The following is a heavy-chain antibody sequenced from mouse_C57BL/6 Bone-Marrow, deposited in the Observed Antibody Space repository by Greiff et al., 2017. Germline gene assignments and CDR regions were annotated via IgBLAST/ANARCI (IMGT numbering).Heavy chain of an antibody. CDR2: ISTGGGST. CDR3: ARHHYSNDEREMDY. Sequence: EVMLVESGGGLVQPGGSLKLSCAASGFTFSDYYLYWVRQTPEKRLEWVAYISTGGGSTYYPDTVKGRFTISRDNSKNTLYLQMSRLKSEDTAMYYCARHHYSNDEREMDYWGQGTSVTVSS. V-gene: IGHV5-12*01. CDR1: GFTFSDYY. J-gene: IGHJ4*01. D-gene: IGHD2-12*01.